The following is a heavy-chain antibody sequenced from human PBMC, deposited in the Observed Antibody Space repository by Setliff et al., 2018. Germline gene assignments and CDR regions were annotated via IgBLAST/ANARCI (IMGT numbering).Heavy chain of an antibody. D-gene: IGHD3-22*01. CDR1: GFTFSTYD. CDR2: TGTTGDT. J-gene: IGHJ4*02. CDR3: AKDTYYYDSSGYYVFDY. V-gene: IGHV3-13*01. Sequence: PGGSLRLSCAASGFTFSTYDMHWFRQATGKGLEWVSGTGTTGDTYYPGSVRGRFTISRDNANHSLHLQMNSLGAEDTAVYYCAKDTYYYDSSGYYVFDYWGQGTLVTVSS.